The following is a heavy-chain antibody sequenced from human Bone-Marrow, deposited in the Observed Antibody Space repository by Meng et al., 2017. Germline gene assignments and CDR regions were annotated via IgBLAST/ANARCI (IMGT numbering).Heavy chain of an antibody. J-gene: IGHJ4*02. V-gene: IGHV3-15*02. D-gene: IGHD3-9*01. CDR2: IKSNTDGGTA. CDR3: TWDDKAVSDY. Sequence: EGDLVEAGGTLVKPGGPLRLSCESSGLYCSNAWMSWVRQAPGKGLEWVGRIKSNTDGGTAEYAAPVTGRFTISRDDSKSTLYLQMSGLRIDDTGAYYCTWDDKAVSDYWGQGTLVTVSS. CDR1: GLYCSNAW.